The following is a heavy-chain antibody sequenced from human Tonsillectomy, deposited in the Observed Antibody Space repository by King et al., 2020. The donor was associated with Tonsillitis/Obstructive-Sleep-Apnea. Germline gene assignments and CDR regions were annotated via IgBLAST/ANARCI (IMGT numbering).Heavy chain of an antibody. CDR2: IYYSGST. V-gene: IGHV4-39*01. Sequence: QLQESGPGLVKPSETLSLTCTVSGGSISSSSYYWGWIRQPPGKGLEWIGSIYYSGSTYYNPSLKSRVTISVDTSKNKFSLKLSSVTAADTAVYYCARQGHSSAYYSDYWGQGTLITVSS. CDR1: GGSISSSSYY. D-gene: IGHD3-22*01. CDR3: ARQGHSSAYYSDY. J-gene: IGHJ4*02.